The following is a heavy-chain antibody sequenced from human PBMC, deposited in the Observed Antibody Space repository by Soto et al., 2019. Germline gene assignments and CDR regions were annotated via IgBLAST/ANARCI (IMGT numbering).Heavy chain of an antibody. Sequence: GSLRLSCAASGFTFSDYYMSWIRQAPGKGLEWVSYISSSSSYTNYADSVKGRFTISRDNAKNSLYLQMNSLRAEDTAVYYCARAGYYYDSSGYPSYDAFDIWGQGTMVXVSS. CDR2: ISSSSSYT. CDR1: GFTFSDYY. CDR3: ARAGYYYDSSGYPSYDAFDI. D-gene: IGHD3-22*01. V-gene: IGHV3-11*05. J-gene: IGHJ3*02.